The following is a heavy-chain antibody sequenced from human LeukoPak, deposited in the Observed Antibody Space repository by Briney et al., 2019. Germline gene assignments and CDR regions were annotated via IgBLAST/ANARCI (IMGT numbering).Heavy chain of an antibody. CDR3: ARGKWELTGDIGWFDP. CDR1: GGTFSSYA. D-gene: IGHD1-26*01. V-gene: IGHV1-2*02. Sequence: GASVKVSCKASGGTFSSYAISWVRQAPGQGLEWMGWINPNSGGTNYAQKFQGRVTMTRDTSISTAYMELSRLRSDDTAVYYCARGKWELTGDIGWFDPWGQGTLVTVSS. J-gene: IGHJ5*02. CDR2: INPNSGGT.